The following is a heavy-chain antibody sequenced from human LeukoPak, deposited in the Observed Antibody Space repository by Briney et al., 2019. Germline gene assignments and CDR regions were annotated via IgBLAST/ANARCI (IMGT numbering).Heavy chain of an antibody. CDR1: GGSITNYY. V-gene: IGHV4-59*01. J-gene: IGHJ4*02. CDR2: IFYTGSDNS. Sequence: SETLSLTCTVSGGSITNYYWTWIRQPPGKGLEWIGYIFYTGSDNSNYNPSLRSRVTMSVDTSKNQFSLKLRSVTAADTAVYYCATDGLFTTVRGVIPFDYWGQGTLVTVSS. D-gene: IGHD3-10*01. CDR3: ATDGLFTTVRGVIPFDY.